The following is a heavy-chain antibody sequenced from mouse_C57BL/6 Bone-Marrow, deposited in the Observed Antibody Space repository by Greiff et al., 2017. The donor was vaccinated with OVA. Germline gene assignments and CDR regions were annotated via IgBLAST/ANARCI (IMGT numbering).Heavy chain of an antibody. J-gene: IGHJ3*01. V-gene: IGHV1-42*01. CDR3: ARGGTSPFAY. Sequence: VQLQQSGPELVKPGASVKISCKASGYSFTGYYMNWVKQSPEKSLEWIGEINPSTGGTTSNQKFKATATLTVDKSSSTAYMQLKSLTSEDSAVYYCARGGTSPFAYWGQGTLVTVSA. CDR1: GYSFTGYY. D-gene: IGHD1-1*02. CDR2: INPSTGGT.